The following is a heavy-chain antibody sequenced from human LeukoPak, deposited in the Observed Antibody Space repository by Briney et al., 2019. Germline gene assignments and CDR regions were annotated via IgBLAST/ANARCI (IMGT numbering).Heavy chain of an antibody. D-gene: IGHD4-23*01. CDR2: IGAYNGNT. CDR1: GYTFTSYG. CDR3: ARVTTVVTQPPFDY. J-gene: IGHJ4*02. Sequence: ASVKVSCKASGYTFTSYGISWVRQAPGQGLEWMGWIGAYNGNTNYAQKLQGRVTMTTDTSTSIAYMELRSLRSDDTAVYYCARVTTVVTQPPFDYWGQGTLVTVSS. V-gene: IGHV1-18*01.